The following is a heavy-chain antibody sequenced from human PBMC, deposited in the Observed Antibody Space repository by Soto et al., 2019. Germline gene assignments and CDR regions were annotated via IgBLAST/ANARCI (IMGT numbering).Heavy chain of an antibody. D-gene: IGHD4-17*01. CDR3: ARGRTVTRDAFDI. J-gene: IGHJ3*02. V-gene: IGHV4-59*08. Sequence: PSETLSLTCTVSRGSINSHYWSWIRHSPGKGLEYIGYISYSGSTNYNPSLKSRLTISVDTSKNQFSLKLTSVTAADTAVYYCARGRTVTRDAFDIWGQGTMVTVSS. CDR1: RGSINSHY. CDR2: ISYSGST.